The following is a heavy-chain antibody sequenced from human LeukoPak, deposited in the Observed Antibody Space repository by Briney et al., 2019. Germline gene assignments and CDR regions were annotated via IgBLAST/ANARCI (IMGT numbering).Heavy chain of an antibody. CDR2: ISHSGST. Sequence: PSETLSLTCAVYGVSFSGYYWSWIRQSPGQGLEWIGEISHSGSTNYNPSLKSRVTISVDTSKNQFSLKLSSVTAADTAVYYCARGDPSVDYGDQEDLDYWGQGTLVTVSS. D-gene: IGHD4-17*01. V-gene: IGHV4-34*01. CDR3: ARGDPSVDYGDQEDLDY. J-gene: IGHJ4*02. CDR1: GVSFSGYY.